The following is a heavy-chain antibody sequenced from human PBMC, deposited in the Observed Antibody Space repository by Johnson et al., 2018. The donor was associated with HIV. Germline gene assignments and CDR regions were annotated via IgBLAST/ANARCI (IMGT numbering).Heavy chain of an antibody. D-gene: IGHD6-6*01. Sequence: VQLVESGGGVVRPGGSLRLSCAASGFTFDDYGMSWVRQAPGKGLEWVPGINWNGGSTGYADSVNGRFTISRDNAKNSLYLQMNSLRAEDTALYYCARDRPSSSSSGAFDIWGQGTMVTVSS. V-gene: IGHV3-20*04. CDR1: GFTFDDYG. CDR2: INWNGGST. J-gene: IGHJ3*02. CDR3: ARDRPSSSSSGAFDI.